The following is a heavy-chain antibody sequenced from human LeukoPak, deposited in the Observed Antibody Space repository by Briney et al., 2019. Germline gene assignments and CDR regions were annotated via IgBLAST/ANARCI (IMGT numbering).Heavy chain of an antibody. J-gene: IGHJ3*02. Sequence: GGSLRLSCAASGFTFSNYGMHWVRQAPGKGLEWVAVISYDGSNKYYADSVKGRFTISRDNSKNTLYLQMNSLRAEDTAVYYCAREAYYYDSSGYVHDAFDIWGQGTVVTVSS. D-gene: IGHD3-22*01. CDR3: AREAYYYDSSGYVHDAFDI. V-gene: IGHV3-30*03. CDR2: ISYDGSNK. CDR1: GFTFSNYG.